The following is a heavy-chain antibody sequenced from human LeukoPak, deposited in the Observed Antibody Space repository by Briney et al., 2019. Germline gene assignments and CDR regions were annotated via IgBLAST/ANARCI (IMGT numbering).Heavy chain of an antibody. D-gene: IGHD2-2*01. V-gene: IGHV3-74*01. CDR2: INGDGSRT. CDR3: ARDRGSTEFDY. Sequence: GVSLRLSCGASAFTFSNHWMDWVRQVPGKGLVWVSRINGDGSRTSYADSVKGRFTSSRDNAKNTVYLERNSLRAEDTALYYCARDRGSTEFDYWGQGTLVTVSS. CDR1: AFTFSNHW. J-gene: IGHJ4*02.